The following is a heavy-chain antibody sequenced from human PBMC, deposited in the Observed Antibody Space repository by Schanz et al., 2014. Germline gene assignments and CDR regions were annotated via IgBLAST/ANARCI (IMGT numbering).Heavy chain of an antibody. J-gene: IGHJ2*01. CDR2: MSNSGDTA. Sequence: EVQLLESGGGLVQPGGSLRLSCAASGFSVGNKYMNWVRQAPGKGLEWVSFMSNSGDTAYYADSVKGRFTISRDNFKGALYLQMSSLRAEDTTIYYCAKDAPYPFDLWGRGTLITVSS. CDR1: GFSVGNKY. V-gene: IGHV3-23*01. CDR3: AKDAPYPFDL.